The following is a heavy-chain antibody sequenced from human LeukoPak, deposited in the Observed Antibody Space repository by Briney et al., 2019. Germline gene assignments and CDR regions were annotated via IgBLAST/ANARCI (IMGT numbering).Heavy chain of an antibody. CDR3: AKDPQYSETSGH. D-gene: IGHD6-19*01. V-gene: IGHV3-23*01. Sequence: GGSLRLSCAASGFTFSSYWMSWVRQAPGKGLEWVSAISRSGGTYYAASVKGRFTMSRDTSKNTLFLQMNNLRDEDTAIYYCAKDPQYSETSGHWGQGTLVTVSS. J-gene: IGHJ4*02. CDR1: GFTFSSYW. CDR2: ISRSGGT.